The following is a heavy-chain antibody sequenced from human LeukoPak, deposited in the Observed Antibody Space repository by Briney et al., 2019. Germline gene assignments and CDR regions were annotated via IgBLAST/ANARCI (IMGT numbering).Heavy chain of an antibody. CDR3: ARDGGQSYDLLTGYYNNDWFDP. V-gene: IGHV4-61*02. J-gene: IGHJ5*02. CDR2: IYTSGST. CDR1: GGSISSGSYY. Sequence: PSETLSLTCTVSGGSISSGSYYWSWIRQPAGKGLEWIGRIYTSGSTNYNPSLKSRVTISVDTSKNQFSLKLSSVTAADTAVYYCARDGGQSYDLLTGYYNNDWFDPWGQGTLVTVSS. D-gene: IGHD3-9*01.